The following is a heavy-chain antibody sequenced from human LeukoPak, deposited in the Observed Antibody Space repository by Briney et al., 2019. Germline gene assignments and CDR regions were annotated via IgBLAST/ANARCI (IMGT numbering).Heavy chain of an antibody. CDR3: ARDAAAAGMGGYYYYMDV. D-gene: IGHD6-13*01. J-gene: IGHJ6*03. Sequence: ASVKVSCKASGYTFTGYYMHWVRQAPGQGLEWMGWINPNSGGTNYAQKFQGRVTMTRDTSISTAYMELSRLTSDDTAVYYCARDAAAAGMGGYYYYMDVWGKGTTVTVSS. CDR2: INPNSGGT. V-gene: IGHV1-2*02. CDR1: GYTFTGYY.